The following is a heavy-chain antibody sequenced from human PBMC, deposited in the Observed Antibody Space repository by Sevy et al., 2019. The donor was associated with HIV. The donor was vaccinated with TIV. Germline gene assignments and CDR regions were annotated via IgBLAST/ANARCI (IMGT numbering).Heavy chain of an antibody. V-gene: IGHV4-61*02. CDR3: ARDSPYYCSGGSCYSYYCYGMDV. CDR2: IYTSGST. Sequence: SETLSLTCTVSGGSISSGSYYWSWIRQPAGKGLEWIGRIYTSGSTNYNPSLKSRVTMSVDTSKNQFSLKLSSVTAADTAVYYCARDSPYYCSGGSCYSYYCYGMDVWGQGTTVTVSS. J-gene: IGHJ6*02. CDR1: GGSISSGSYY. D-gene: IGHD2-15*01.